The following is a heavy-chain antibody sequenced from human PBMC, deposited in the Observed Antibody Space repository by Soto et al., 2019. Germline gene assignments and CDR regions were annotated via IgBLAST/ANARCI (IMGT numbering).Heavy chain of an antibody. CDR2: VYHTGDT. Sequence: LXLTFGVPGGTFASSHWWSWVRQSPGRGLEWIGNVYHTGDTNFNPSLKSRVTFSVDKSNNQFSLRLTSVTAADTAVYFCAREIVTAGGNNYFDPWGPGTLVTVYS. J-gene: IGHJ5*02. CDR3: AREIVTAGGNNYFDP. D-gene: IGHD2-21*02. V-gene: IGHV4-4*01. CDR1: GGTFASSHW.